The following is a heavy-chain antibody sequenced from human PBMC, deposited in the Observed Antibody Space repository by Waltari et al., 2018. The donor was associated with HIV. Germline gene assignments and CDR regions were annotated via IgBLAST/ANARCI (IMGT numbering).Heavy chain of an antibody. D-gene: IGHD3-22*01. V-gene: IGHV4-59*01. Sequence: QVQLQESGPGLVKPSETLSLTCTVSGGSISSYYWSWIRQPPGKGLEWIGYIYYSGSTNDNPSLKSRVTISVDTSKNQFSLKLSSVTAADTAVYYCARVMGAYYYDSSGYYYESWGQGTLVTVSS. J-gene: IGHJ5*02. CDR2: IYYSGST. CDR1: GGSISSYY. CDR3: ARVMGAYYYDSSGYYYES.